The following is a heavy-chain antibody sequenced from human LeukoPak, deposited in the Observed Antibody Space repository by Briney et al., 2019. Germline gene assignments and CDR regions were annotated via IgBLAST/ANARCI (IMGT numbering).Heavy chain of an antibody. CDR1: GYTFTGHY. D-gene: IGHD6-13*01. CDR3: ARDRSSSSSANDY. CDR2: SNPNSGAT. V-gene: IGHV1-2*02. J-gene: IGHJ4*02. Sequence: GASVKVSCRASGYTFTGHYMHWVRQAPGQGLEWMGWSNPNSGATNYAQKFQGRVTMTWDTSINTAYMELSRLRSDDTAVYYCARDRSSSSSANDYWGQGTLVTVSS.